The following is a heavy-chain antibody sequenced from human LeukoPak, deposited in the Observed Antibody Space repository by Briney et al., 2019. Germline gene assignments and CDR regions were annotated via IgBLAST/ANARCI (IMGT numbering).Heavy chain of an antibody. D-gene: IGHD1-26*01. V-gene: IGHV3-21*01. Sequence: GGSLSLSRAASGFIFNTYSINWVGQAPGKGLDWVSSISSSSSYIYYADSVKGRFTISRDNAKNSLYLQMNSLRVEDTAVYYCARLSSGRSTTYFDYWGQGTLVTVSS. J-gene: IGHJ4*02. CDR1: GFIFNTYS. CDR2: ISSSSSYI. CDR3: ARLSSGRSTTYFDY.